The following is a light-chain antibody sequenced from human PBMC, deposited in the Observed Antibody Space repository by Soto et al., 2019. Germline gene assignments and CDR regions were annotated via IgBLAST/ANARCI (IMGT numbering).Light chain of an antibody. Sequence: VLTQTPLSSPVTLGQPASISCRSSQSLVYSDGNTYLSWLQQRPGQPPRLLIYQVSNRCSGGPDRFTGSGAGTDSTLKTSRVIAEDLGVYSCIQFSHFPPTFGQGPKVEIK. J-gene: IGKJ1*01. CDR1: QSLVYSDGNTY. CDR2: QVS. CDR3: IQFSHFPPT. V-gene: IGKV2-24*01.